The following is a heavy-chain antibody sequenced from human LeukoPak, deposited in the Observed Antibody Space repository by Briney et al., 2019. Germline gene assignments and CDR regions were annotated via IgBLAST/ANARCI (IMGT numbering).Heavy chain of an antibody. CDR3: ATQILLCHYF. J-gene: IGHJ4*02. CDR1: GESFSGYF. Sequence: SETLSLTCAVYGESFSGYFWSWIRQPPGKGLEWIGEINHSGYTNYNPSLKSRVTISVDTSKKQFSLKLSSVTAADTAVYYCATQILLCHYFWGQGTLVTVSS. CDR2: INHSGYT. V-gene: IGHV4-34*01. D-gene: IGHD2/OR15-2a*01.